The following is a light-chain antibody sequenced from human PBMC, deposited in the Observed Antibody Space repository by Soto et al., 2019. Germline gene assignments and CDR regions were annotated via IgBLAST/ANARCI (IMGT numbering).Light chain of an antibody. Sequence: QSALTQPPSASGSPGQSVTISCTGTSSNLRNSNFISWYQQYPGKAPKLMIYEVTKRPSGVPDRFSGSKSVNVASLTVSGLQDEDEAEYYCSSYADFNNVLFGGGTKLTVL. J-gene: IGLJ3*02. CDR2: EVT. CDR1: SSNLRNSNF. CDR3: SSYADFNNVL. V-gene: IGLV2-8*01.